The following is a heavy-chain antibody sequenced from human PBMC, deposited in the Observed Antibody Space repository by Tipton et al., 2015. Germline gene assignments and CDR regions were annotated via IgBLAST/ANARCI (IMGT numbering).Heavy chain of an antibody. V-gene: IGHV4-61*01. D-gene: IGHD6-13*01. J-gene: IGHJ4*02. CDR2: KYSSGST. CDR1: GGSVNSANYY. CDR3: ARAQGSAAPFDY. Sequence: TLSLTCTVSGGSVNSANYYWSWIRQPPGKGLEWIGYKYSSGSTNYNSSLKSRLTLSEDTSKRQFSLKLTSVTAADTAVYFCARAQGSAAPFDYWGQGTLVTVSS.